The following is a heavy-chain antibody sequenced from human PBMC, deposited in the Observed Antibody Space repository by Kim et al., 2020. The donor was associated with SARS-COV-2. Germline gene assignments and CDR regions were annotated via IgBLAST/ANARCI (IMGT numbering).Heavy chain of an antibody. CDR2: INDRGST. J-gene: IGHJ4*02. CDR3: ARRAAGIDW. Sequence: SETLSLTCAVYDGSFRGHYWNWIRQPPGMGLEWIGEINDRGSTNYNPSLKSRVTLAVDTSKNQFSLKLRSVTAADTSVYYCARRAAGIDWWGQGTPVTGS. V-gene: IGHV4-34*01. CDR1: DGSFRGHY.